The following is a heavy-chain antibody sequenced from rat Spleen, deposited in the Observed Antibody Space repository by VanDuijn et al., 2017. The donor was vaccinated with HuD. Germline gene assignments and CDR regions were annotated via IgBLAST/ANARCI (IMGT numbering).Heavy chain of an antibody. J-gene: IGHJ2*01. CDR2: IWGDGST. CDR3: TTLRY. V-gene: IGHV2-1*01. D-gene: IGHD2-5*01. CDR1: GFSLISNS. Sequence: QAQLKESGPGLVQPSETLSLICTVSGFSLISNSVHWVRQPPGKGLEWMGGIWGDGSTKYNSVLKSRLSISRDTSKSQVFLKMNSLQTDDTAIYFCTTLRYWGQGVMVTVSS.